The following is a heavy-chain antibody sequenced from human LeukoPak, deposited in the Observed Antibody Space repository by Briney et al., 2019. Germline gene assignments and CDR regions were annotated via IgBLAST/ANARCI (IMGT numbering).Heavy chain of an antibody. D-gene: IGHD3-22*01. V-gene: IGHV1-69*05. CDR3: ARGYYDSSGYYYYAFDI. J-gene: IGHJ3*02. CDR1: GGTFSSYA. Sequence: VKVSCKASGGTFSSYAISWVRQAPGQGLEWMGGIIPIFGTANYAQKFQGRVTITTDESTSTAYMELSSLRPEDTAVYYCARGYYDSSGYYYYAFDIWGQGTMVTVSS. CDR2: IIPIFGTA.